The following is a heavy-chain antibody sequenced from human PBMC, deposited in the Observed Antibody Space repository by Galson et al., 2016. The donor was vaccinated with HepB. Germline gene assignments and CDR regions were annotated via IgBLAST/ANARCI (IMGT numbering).Heavy chain of an antibody. V-gene: IGHV1-8*01. CDR3: ARHRITMIVVVISEKNWFDP. CDR1: GYTFTTYD. J-gene: IGHJ5*02. D-gene: IGHD3-22*01. Sequence: SVKVSCKASGYTFTTYDINWVRQATGQGPEWLGWMNPESGNTGYAQNFQGRVTMTRDTSTSAAYMELSRLTSEDTAVYYCARHRITMIVVVISEKNWFDPWGQGTLVTVSS. CDR2: MNPESGNT.